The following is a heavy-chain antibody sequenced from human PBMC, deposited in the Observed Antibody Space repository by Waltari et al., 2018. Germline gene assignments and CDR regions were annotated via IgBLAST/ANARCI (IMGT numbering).Heavy chain of an antibody. CDR3: ARETTYCSSTSCYPYYFDY. CDR1: GGTFSSYA. Sequence: QVQLVQSGAEVKKPGSSVKVSCKASGGTFSSYAISWVRQAPGHGLEWMGGIIPIFGTANYAQKFQGRVTITADESTSTAYMELSSLRSEDTAVYYCARETTYCSSTSCYPYYFDYWGQGTLVTVSS. J-gene: IGHJ4*02. V-gene: IGHV1-69*01. D-gene: IGHD2-2*01. CDR2: IIPIFGTA.